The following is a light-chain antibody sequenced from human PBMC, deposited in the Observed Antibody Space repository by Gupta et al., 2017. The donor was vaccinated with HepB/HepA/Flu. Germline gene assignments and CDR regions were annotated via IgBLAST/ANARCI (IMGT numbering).Light chain of an antibody. J-gene: IGKJ3*01. CDR2: GAS. V-gene: IGKV1-39*01. CDR3: QQNANTPFT. CDR1: QNINIY. Sequence: DIQMTQSPSSLSASVGDRVTITCRASQNINIYLNWYQQKPGKAPKLLIFGASSMQSGVPSRFSGSRGGTEFTLTISSLQPEDFATYYCQQNANTPFTFGPGTKVDIK.